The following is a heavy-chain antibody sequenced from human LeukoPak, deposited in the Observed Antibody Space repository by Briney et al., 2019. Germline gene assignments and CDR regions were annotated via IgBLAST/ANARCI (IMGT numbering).Heavy chain of an antibody. D-gene: IGHD3-9*01. CDR2: ISGSGGST. CDR1: RFTFSSYA. Sequence: SGGSLRLSCAASRFTFSSYAMSWVRQAPGKGLEWVSAISGSGGSTYYADSVKGRFTISRDNSKNTLYLQMNSLRAEDTAVYYCAKAVNFDWLPNDYWGQGTLVTVSS. J-gene: IGHJ4*02. CDR3: AKAVNFDWLPNDY. V-gene: IGHV3-23*01.